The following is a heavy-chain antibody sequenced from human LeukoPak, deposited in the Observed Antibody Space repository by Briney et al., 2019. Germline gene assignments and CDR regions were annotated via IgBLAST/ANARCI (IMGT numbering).Heavy chain of an antibody. CDR3: ARDGVGGSGSYYTRPLDY. Sequence: SETLSLTCTVSGGSISSYYWSWIRQPAGKGLEWIGRIYTSGSTSYNPSLKSRVTMSVDTSKNQFSLKLSSVTAADTAVYYCARDGVGGSGSYYTRPLDYWGQGTLVTVSS. V-gene: IGHV4-4*07. CDR2: IYTSGST. D-gene: IGHD3-10*01. J-gene: IGHJ4*02. CDR1: GGSISSYY.